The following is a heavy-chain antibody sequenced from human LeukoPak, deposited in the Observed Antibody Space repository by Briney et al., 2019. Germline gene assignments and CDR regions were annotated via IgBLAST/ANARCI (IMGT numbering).Heavy chain of an antibody. Sequence: GGSLRLSCAASGFTFSSYEMNWVRQAPGKGLEWVSGINWNGGSTGYADSVEGRFTISRDNAKNSLYLQMNSLRAEDTALYYCARDHLDDCTNGVCYRGPCDYWGQGTLVTVSS. CDR1: GFTFSSYE. D-gene: IGHD2-8*01. CDR3: ARDHLDDCTNGVCYRGPCDY. CDR2: INWNGGST. V-gene: IGHV3-20*04. J-gene: IGHJ4*02.